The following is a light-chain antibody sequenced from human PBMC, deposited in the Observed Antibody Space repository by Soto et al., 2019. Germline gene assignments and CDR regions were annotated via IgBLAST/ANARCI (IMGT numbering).Light chain of an antibody. V-gene: IGKV3-15*01. Sequence: EIVLTQSPGNISLSPAERATLSCRSSQSVSSNLAWYQQKPGQAPGLLIYGASTMATGIPARFSGSGSGTEFTLTISSLQSEDFAVYYCQQYNNWPLTFGQGTKVDIK. CDR1: QSVSSN. CDR2: GAS. J-gene: IGKJ1*01. CDR3: QQYNNWPLT.